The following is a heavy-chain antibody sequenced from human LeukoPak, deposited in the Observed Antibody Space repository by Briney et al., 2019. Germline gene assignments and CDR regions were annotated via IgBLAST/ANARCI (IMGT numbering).Heavy chain of an antibody. CDR1: GFTFSRYG. D-gene: IGHD3-10*01. CDR3: ASNLDSSGSYSAFDY. CDR2: VWYDGSNK. V-gene: IGHV3-33*01. J-gene: IGHJ4*02. Sequence: GGSLRLSCAASGFTFSRYGMHWVRQAPGKGLQWVAIVWYDGSNKYYADSVKGRFTTSRDDSKNTLYLQMNSLRAEDTAVYYCASNLDSSGSYSAFDYWGQGTLVTVSS.